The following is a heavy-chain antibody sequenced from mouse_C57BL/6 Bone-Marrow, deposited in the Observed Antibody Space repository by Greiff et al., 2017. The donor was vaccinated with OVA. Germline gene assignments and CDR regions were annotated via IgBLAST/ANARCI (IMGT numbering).Heavy chain of an antibody. CDR2: IRSKSNNYAT. CDR1: GFSFNTYA. CDR3: VRQSYSNYFDY. V-gene: IGHV10-1*01. Sequence: EVKVVESGGGLVQPKGSLKLSCAASGFSFNTYAMNWVRQAPGKGLEWVARIRSKSNNYATYYADSVKDRFTISRDDSESMLYLQMNNLKTEDTAMYYCVRQSYSNYFDYWGQGTTLTVSS. D-gene: IGHD2-5*01. J-gene: IGHJ2*01.